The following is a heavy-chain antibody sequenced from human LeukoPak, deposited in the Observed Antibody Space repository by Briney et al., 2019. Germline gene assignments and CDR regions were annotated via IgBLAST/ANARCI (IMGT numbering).Heavy chain of an antibody. D-gene: IGHD3-16*01. CDR1: GGTFSSYA. CDR2: IVPIFGTA. J-gene: IGHJ3*02. Sequence: GSSVKVSCKASGGTFSSYAISWVRQAPGQGLEWMGGIVPIFGTANYAQKFQGRVTITTDESTSTAYMELSSLRSEDTAVYYCALLEEGGGSSDPFGAFDIWGQGTMVTVSS. CDR3: ALLEEGGGSSDPFGAFDI. V-gene: IGHV1-69*05.